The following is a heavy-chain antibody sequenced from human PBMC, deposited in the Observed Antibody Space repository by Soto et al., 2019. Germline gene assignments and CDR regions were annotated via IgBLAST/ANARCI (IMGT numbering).Heavy chain of an antibody. CDR1: GFTFDDYT. J-gene: IGHJ6*02. Sequence: EVQLVESGGVVVQPGGSLRLSCAASGFTFDDYTMHWVRQAPGKSLEWVSLISWDGGKTYYADSVKGRFTISRDNSKNSRHLQMNSLTTEDSASYDCAKERAAVTGAYYYYAMDVWGQGTTVTVSS. CDR2: ISWDGGKT. V-gene: IGHV3-43*01. CDR3: AKERAAVTGAYYYYAMDV. D-gene: IGHD6-19*01.